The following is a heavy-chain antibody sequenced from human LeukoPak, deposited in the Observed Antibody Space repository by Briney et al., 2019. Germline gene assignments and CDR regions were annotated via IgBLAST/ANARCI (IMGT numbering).Heavy chain of an antibody. D-gene: IGHD6-6*01. CDR3: ATGRYSSSSLNWFDP. V-gene: IGHV1-24*01. CDR2: FDPEDGET. J-gene: IGHJ5*02. CDR1: GYTLTELS. Sequence: ASVKVSCKVSGYTLTELSMHWVRQAPGKGLEWMGGFDPEDGETIYAQKLQGRVTMTEATSTDTAYMELSSLRSEDTAVYYCATGRYSSSSLNWFDPWGQGTLVTVSS.